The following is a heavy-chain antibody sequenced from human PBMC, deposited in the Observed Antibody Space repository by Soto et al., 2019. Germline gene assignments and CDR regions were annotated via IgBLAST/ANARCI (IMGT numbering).Heavy chain of an antibody. J-gene: IGHJ6*02. Sequence: SETLCLTCTVSGGSISRYYWSWIRQPAGKGLEWIGRIYTSGSTNYNPSLKSRVTMSVDTSKNQSYLKISYVTAADTAVYYCARDPIVVVPAAPYYYYYGMDVWGQGTTVT. V-gene: IGHV4-4*07. CDR3: ARDPIVVVPAAPYYYYYGMDV. CDR2: IYTSGST. CDR1: GGSISRYY. D-gene: IGHD2-2*01.